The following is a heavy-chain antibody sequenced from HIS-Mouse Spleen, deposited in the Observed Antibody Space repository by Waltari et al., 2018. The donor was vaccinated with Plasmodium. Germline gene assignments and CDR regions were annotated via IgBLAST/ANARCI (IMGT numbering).Heavy chain of an antibody. CDR1: GFSLRPSGMC. CDR2: IDWDDDN. V-gene: IGHV2-70*15. CDR3: ARTTYSSSSAKYYYYGMDV. Sequence: QVPLRESGPALVKPTQTLTPTCTFSGFSLRPSGMCVTWIRPTPGKSLEWLARIDWDDDNYYSTSLKTRLTISKDTSKNQVVLTMTNMDPVDTATYYCARTTYSSSSAKYYYYGMDVWGQGTTVTVSS. D-gene: IGHD6-6*01. J-gene: IGHJ6*02.